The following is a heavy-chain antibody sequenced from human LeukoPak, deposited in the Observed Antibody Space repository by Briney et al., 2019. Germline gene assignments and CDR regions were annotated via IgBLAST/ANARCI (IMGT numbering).Heavy chain of an antibody. CDR1: GFTFSSYN. Sequence: GGSLRLSCAASGFTFSSYNMNWVRQAPGKGLEWVSSISSSSSYIYYAISVKGRFTISRDNAKNSLYLQMNSLRAEDTAVYYCARELPQRWLQFGVGWYFDLWGRGTLVTVSS. V-gene: IGHV3-21*01. J-gene: IGHJ2*01. D-gene: IGHD5-24*01. CDR2: ISSSSSYI. CDR3: ARELPQRWLQFGVGWYFDL.